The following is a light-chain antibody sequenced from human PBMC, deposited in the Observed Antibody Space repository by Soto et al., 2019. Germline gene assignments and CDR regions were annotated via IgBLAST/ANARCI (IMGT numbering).Light chain of an antibody. CDR3: QHYSNSLWT. V-gene: IGKV3-20*01. Sequence: EIVLTQSPGTLSLSPGERATLSCRASQSITSSSLAWYQQRPGQAPRLLIYVASSRATGIPDRFSGSGSGTDFTLTISRLEPEDFAVYYCQHYSNSLWTFGQGTKLDIK. J-gene: IGKJ1*01. CDR1: QSITSSS. CDR2: VAS.